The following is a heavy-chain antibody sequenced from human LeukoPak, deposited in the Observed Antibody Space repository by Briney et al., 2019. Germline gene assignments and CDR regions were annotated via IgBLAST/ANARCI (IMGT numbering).Heavy chain of an antibody. CDR3: ARVPPDGEIDY. D-gene: IGHD5-24*01. J-gene: IGHJ4*02. CDR1: GYTFSNYG. V-gene: IGHV1-8*02. CDR2: MNPNSGNT. Sequence: GASVKVSCKASGYTFSNYGITWVRQATGQGLEWMGWMNPNSGNTGYAQKFQGRVTMTRNTSISTAYMELSSLRSEDTAVYYCARVPPDGEIDYWGQGTLVTVSS.